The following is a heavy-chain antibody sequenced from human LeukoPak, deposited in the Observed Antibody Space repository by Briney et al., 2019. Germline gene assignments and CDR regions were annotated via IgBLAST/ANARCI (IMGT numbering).Heavy chain of an antibody. Sequence: ASVKVSCXVSGYTLTELSMHWVRQAHGKGLEWMGGFDPEDGETIYAQKFQGRVTMTEDTSTDTAYMELSSLRSEDTAVYYCATPGREYQLLLYAFDIWGQGTMVTVSS. D-gene: IGHD2-2*01. V-gene: IGHV1-24*01. CDR3: ATPGREYQLLLYAFDI. CDR1: GYTLTELS. CDR2: FDPEDGET. J-gene: IGHJ3*02.